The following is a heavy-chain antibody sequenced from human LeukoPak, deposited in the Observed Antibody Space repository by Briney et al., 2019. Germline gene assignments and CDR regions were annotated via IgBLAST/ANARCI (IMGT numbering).Heavy chain of an antibody. CDR1: GGSISSYY. CDR3: ARQSFRQLWLFDY. Sequence: PSETLSLTCTVSGGSISSYYWSLIRQPPGKGLEWIGYIYYSGSTNYNPSLKSRVTISVDTSKNQFSLKLSSVTAADTAVYYCARQSFRQLWLFDYWGQGTLVTVSS. J-gene: IGHJ4*02. CDR2: IYYSGST. V-gene: IGHV4-59*08. D-gene: IGHD5-18*01.